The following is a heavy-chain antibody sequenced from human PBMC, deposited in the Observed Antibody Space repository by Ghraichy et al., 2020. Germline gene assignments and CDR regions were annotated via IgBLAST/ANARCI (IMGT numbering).Heavy chain of an antibody. D-gene: IGHD3-22*01. V-gene: IGHV4-4*07. Sequence: SETLSLTCTVSGVSIGDYYCNWIRQPAGGGLEWIGRMSTTGSATYNPSLKSRVTISLEPSKGNCSLRLTSVTAADTAVYYCARDTYYPNIWFDPWGQGTLVTVSS. CDR2: MSTTGSA. J-gene: IGHJ5*02. CDR3: ARDTYYPNIWFDP. CDR1: GVSIGDYY.